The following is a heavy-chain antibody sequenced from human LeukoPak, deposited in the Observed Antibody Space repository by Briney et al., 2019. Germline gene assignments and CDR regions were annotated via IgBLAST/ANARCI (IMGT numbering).Heavy chain of an antibody. CDR1: GGSIRSSSYY. D-gene: IGHD6-13*01. Sequence: SETLSLPCTVSGGSIRSSSYYWSWIRQPPGKGLEWIGYIYYSGSTNYNPSLKSRVTISVDTSKNQFSLRLSSVTAADTAVYYCAREYSSSWYNWFDPWGQGTLVTVSS. CDR2: IYYSGST. J-gene: IGHJ5*02. V-gene: IGHV4-61*05. CDR3: AREYSSSWYNWFDP.